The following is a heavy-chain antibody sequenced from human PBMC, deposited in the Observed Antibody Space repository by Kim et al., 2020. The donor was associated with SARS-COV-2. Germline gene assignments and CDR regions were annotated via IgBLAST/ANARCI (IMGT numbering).Heavy chain of an antibody. V-gene: IGHV1-18*01. J-gene: IGHJ4*02. CDR1: GYSFTSFG. Sequence: ASVKVSCTSSGYSFTSFGLTWVRQAPGQGLEWPGWISAYNGNTNYAQTIQGRLSMTTDKSTRTGYMELTNLRSDDTAVYYCARGYYGDYDYWGQGTLLTVS. D-gene: IGHD4-17*01. CDR2: ISAYNGNT. CDR3: ARGYYGDYDY.